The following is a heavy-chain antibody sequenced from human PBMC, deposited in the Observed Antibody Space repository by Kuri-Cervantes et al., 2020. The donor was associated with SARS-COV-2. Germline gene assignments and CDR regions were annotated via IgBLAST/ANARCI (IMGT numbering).Heavy chain of an antibody. CDR2: ISWNSGSI. CDR3: ARVFFFQRGRAAFDI. J-gene: IGHJ3*02. Sequence: SLKISCTVSGFTSDDYAMHWVRQAPGKGLEWVSGISWNSGSIGYADSVKGRFTISRDNAKDTLYLQMNSLRAEDTAVYYCARVFFFQRGRAAFDIWGQGTMVTVSS. CDR1: GFTSDDYA. V-gene: IGHV3-9*02. D-gene: IGHD6-25*01.